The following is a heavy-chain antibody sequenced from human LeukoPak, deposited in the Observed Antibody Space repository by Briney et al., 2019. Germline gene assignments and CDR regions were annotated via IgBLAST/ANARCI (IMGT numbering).Heavy chain of an antibody. V-gene: IGHV3-48*03. D-gene: IGHD3-9*01. Sequence: GGSLRLSCAASGFTFSSYEMNWVRQAPGKGLEWVSYITSSGTIIYYADSVKGRFTISRDNAKNSLYLQMNSLRAEDTAVYYCARDQPYDILTGYYPWIDYWGQGTLVTVSS. J-gene: IGHJ4*02. CDR1: GFTFSSYE. CDR2: ITSSGTII. CDR3: ARDQPYDILTGYYPWIDY.